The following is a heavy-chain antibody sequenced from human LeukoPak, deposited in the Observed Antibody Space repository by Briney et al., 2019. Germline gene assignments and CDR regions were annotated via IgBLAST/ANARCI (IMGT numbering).Heavy chain of an antibody. CDR2: IWYDGSNK. V-gene: IGHV3-33*06. CDR1: GFTFSSYG. Sequence: GGSLRLSCAASGFTFSSYGMHWVRQAPGKGLEWVAVIWYDGSNKYYADSVKGRFTISRDNPKNTLYLQMNSLRADDTAVYYCAKDSAVVPAAPYGMDVWGQGTTVTVSS. D-gene: IGHD2-2*01. CDR3: AKDSAVVPAAPYGMDV. J-gene: IGHJ6*02.